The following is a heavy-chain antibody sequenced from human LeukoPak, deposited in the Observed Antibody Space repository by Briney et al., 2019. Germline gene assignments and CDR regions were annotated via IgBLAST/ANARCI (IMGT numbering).Heavy chain of an antibody. CDR1: GFTFSRYV. D-gene: IGHD2-21*01. Sequence: GGSLRLSCAASGFTFSRYVMTWVRQAPGKGLEWVSALSRSSDSTFYAGSVKGRFTVSRDNSKNTLYLQMNSLRVEDTAIYYCARSYCADECFPYYLDYWGQGTLVTVSS. V-gene: IGHV3-23*01. CDR2: LSRSSDST. CDR3: ARSYCADECFPYYLDY. J-gene: IGHJ4*02.